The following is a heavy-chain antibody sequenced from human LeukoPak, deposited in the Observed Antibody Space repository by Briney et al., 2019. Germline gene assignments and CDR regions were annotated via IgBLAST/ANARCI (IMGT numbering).Heavy chain of an antibody. V-gene: IGHV5-51*01. CDR1: GFNFANYW. CDR3: ARVEGGGYCSGGSCYSRY. J-gene: IGHJ4*02. Sequence: GESLKISCKGSGFNFANYWIGWVRQMPGKGLEWIGITYPGDSETQYSPSFQGQVTISADKSISTAYLQWSSLKASDTAMYYCARVEGGGYCSGGSCYSRYWGQGTLVTVSS. D-gene: IGHD2-15*01. CDR2: TYPGDSET.